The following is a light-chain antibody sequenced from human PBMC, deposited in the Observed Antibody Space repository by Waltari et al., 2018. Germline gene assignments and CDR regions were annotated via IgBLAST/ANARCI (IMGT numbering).Light chain of an antibody. Sequence: DIQMTQSPSSLSASVGDSVTIACRASQRISSYLNWYQQKPGQAPKLQIYAASSLEGGVPSRFSGSGVATDFTLNINRLQPEDFAVYYCQQTYRNFRTFGQGTKVDVK. CDR2: AAS. V-gene: IGKV1-39*01. CDR1: QRISSY. J-gene: IGKJ1*01. CDR3: QQTYRNFRT.